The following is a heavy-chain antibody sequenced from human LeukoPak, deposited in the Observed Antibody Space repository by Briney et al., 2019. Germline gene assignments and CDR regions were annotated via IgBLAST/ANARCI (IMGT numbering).Heavy chain of an antibody. J-gene: IGHJ4*02. D-gene: IGHD2-15*01. CDR1: GGSISSSNW. V-gene: IGHV4-4*02. CDR2: IYHSGST. Sequence: PSGTLSLTCAVSGGSISSSNWWSWVRQPPGKGLEWIGEIYHSGSTNYNPSLKSRVTISVDKSKNQFSLKLSSVTAADTAVYHCAILGYCSGGSCGRNSYFGYWGQGTLVTVSS. CDR3: AILGYCSGGSCGRNSYFGY.